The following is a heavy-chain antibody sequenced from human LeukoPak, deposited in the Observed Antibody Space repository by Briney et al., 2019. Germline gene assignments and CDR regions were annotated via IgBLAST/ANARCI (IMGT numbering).Heavy chain of an antibody. J-gene: IGHJ5*02. V-gene: IGHV4-59*01. Sequence: SETLSLTCTVSGGSISSYYWSWIRQPPGKGLEWLGYIYYSGSTNYNPSLKSRVTISVDTSKNQFSLKLSSVTAADTAVYYCARGDPGRGWFDPWGQGTLVTVSS. CDR3: ARGDPGRGWFDP. CDR2: IYYSGST. CDR1: GGSISSYY.